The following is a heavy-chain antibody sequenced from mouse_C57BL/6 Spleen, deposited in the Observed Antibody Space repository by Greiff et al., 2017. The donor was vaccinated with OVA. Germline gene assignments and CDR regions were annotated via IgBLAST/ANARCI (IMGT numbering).Heavy chain of an antibody. CDR1: GYTFTSYW. Sequence: QVQLKQPGTELVKPGASVKLSCKASGYTFTSYWMHWVKQRPGQGLEWIGNINPSNGGTNYNEKFKSKATLTVDKSSSTAYMQLSSLTSEDSAVYYWARAGYYSNPYYFDYWGQGTTLTVSS. CDR3: ARAGYYSNPYYFDY. V-gene: IGHV1-53*01. J-gene: IGHJ2*01. D-gene: IGHD2-5*01. CDR2: INPSNGGT.